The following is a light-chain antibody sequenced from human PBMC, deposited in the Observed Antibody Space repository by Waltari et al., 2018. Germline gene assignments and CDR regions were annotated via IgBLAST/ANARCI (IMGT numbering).Light chain of an antibody. V-gene: IGLV2-14*03. CDR3: SSYTSSSTWV. CDR1: ISDVGGYTY. J-gene: IGLJ3*02. CDR2: DVT. Sequence: QSALTQPASVSGSPGQSITISCTGTISDVGGYTYVSWYQQHPGKAPKLMIYDVTTRPSGVSNRFSGSKSVNTASLTISGLQAEDEADYYCSSYTSSSTWVFGGGTKLTVL.